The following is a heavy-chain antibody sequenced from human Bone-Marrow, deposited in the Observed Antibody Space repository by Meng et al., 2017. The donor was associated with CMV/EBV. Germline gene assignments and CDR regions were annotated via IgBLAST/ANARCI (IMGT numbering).Heavy chain of an antibody. J-gene: IGHJ4*02. V-gene: IGHV3-30*02. CDR3: AKDRGWGSYYFDY. Sequence: WGSLRLSCAASGFTFSSNGMHWVRQAPGRGLDWVAFINYDGSSKYYVDSVKGRFTISRDNSKNTLYLQMNSLRAEDTAVYYCAKDRGWGSYYFDYWGQGTLVTVSS. D-gene: IGHD7-27*01. CDR2: INYDGSSK. CDR1: GFTFSSNG.